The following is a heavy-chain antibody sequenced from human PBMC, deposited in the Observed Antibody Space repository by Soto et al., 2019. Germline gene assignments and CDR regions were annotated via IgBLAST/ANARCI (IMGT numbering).Heavy chain of an antibody. CDR1: GFTFSTYA. CDR3: AKRPASIITFDY. J-gene: IGHJ4*02. CDR2: ISGNGGST. Sequence: TGGSLRLSCAASGFTFSTYAMSWVRQAPGKGLEWVSTISGNGGSTYYADSVKGRFTISRDNSKNMLFLQINSLRDDDSAVYYCAKRPASIITFDYWGQGTPVTVSS. V-gene: IGHV3-23*01. D-gene: IGHD2-2*01.